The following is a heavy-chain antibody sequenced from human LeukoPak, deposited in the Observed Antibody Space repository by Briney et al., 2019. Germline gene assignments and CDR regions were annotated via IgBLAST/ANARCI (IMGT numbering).Heavy chain of an antibody. D-gene: IGHD1-26*01. V-gene: IGHV3-23*01. CDR1: GFTFSSYA. CDR2: ISGSGGST. CDR3: AKTRPRGPWSYDY. J-gene: IGHJ4*02. Sequence: PGGSLRLSCAASGFTFSSYAMSWVRKAPGKGLEWVSAISGSGGSTYYADSVKGRFTISRDNSKNTLYLRMNSLRAEDTAVYYCAKTRPRGPWSYDYWGQGTLVTVSS.